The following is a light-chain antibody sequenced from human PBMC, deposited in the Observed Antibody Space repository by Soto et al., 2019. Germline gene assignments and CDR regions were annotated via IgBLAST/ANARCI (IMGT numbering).Light chain of an antibody. J-gene: IGLJ1*01. CDR2: DVS. Sequence: QSVLTQPASVSRSPGPSIPISCTGTSSDVGGYNYVSWYQQHPGKAPKLMIYDVSNRPSGISNRFSGSKSGNTASLTISGLQAEDEADYYCSSYTSSSSPYVFGPRTKVTVL. CDR1: SSDVGGYNY. CDR3: SSYTSSSSPYV. V-gene: IGLV2-14*03.